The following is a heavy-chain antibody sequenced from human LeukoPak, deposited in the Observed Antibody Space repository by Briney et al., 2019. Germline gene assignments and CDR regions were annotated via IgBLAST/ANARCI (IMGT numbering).Heavy chain of an antibody. CDR3: ARGQDSSGSHPPYYYYMDV. V-gene: IGHV4-34*01. Sequence: PSETLSLTCAVYGGSFSGYYWSWIRQPPGKGLEWIGEINHSGSTNYNPSLKSRVTISVDTSKNQFSLKLRSVTAADTAVYYCARGQDSSGSHPPYYYYMDVWGKGTTVTVSS. D-gene: IGHD3-22*01. CDR2: INHSGST. J-gene: IGHJ6*03. CDR1: GGSFSGYY.